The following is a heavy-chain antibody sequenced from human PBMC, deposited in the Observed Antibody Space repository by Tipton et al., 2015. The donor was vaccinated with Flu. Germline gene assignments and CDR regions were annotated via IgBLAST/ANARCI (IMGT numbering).Heavy chain of an antibody. CDR1: GSSFSSYW. CDR3: VRQNCGGDCFSDY. V-gene: IGHV5-51*01. D-gene: IGHD2-21*02. J-gene: IGHJ4*02. CDR2: IYPDDSDT. Sequence: QLVQSGAEVKKPGESLKISCKASGSSFSSYWIAWVRQMPGKGLEWMGIIYPDDSDTKYSPSFHGQVTFSADKSANAAYLRWSSLKASDTATYFCVRQNCGGDCFSDYWGQGTLVTVSS.